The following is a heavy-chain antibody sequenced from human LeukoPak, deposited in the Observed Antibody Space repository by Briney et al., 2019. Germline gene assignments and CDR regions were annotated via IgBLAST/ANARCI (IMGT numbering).Heavy chain of an antibody. CDR1: GFTFSGSA. Sequence: GGSLKLSCAASGFTFSGSAMHWVHQASGKGLEWVGRIRSKANSYATAYAASVKGRFTISRDDSKNTAYLQMNSLKTEDTAVYYCTRDQTPYYWGQGTLVTVSS. CDR2: IRSKANSYAT. CDR3: TRDQTPYY. J-gene: IGHJ4*02. V-gene: IGHV3-73*01.